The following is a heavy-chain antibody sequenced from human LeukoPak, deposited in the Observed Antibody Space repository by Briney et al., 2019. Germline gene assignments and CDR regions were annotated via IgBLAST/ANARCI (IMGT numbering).Heavy chain of an antibody. V-gene: IGHV1-69*13. J-gene: IGHJ4*02. D-gene: IGHD1-1*01. CDR2: IIPIFGTA. CDR3: AREGGDWNDAVDY. CDR1: GGTFSSYA. Sequence: SVKVSCKASGGTFSSYAISWVRQAPGQGLEWMGGIIPIFGTANYAQRFQGRVTITADESTSTAYMELSSLRSEDTAVYYCAREGGDWNDAVDYWGQGTLVTVSS.